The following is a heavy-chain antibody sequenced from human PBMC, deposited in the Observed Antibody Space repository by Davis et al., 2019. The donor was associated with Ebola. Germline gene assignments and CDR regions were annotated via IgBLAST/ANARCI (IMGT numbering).Heavy chain of an antibody. D-gene: IGHD2-2*01. Sequence: GESLKISCNVSGLTFCNYAMNWVRQVPGKGLQWVSYINPAGTPVYYEDSVRGRFTISRDNAENSVYLQMNSLTTEDTALYYWAPSLLWWGQGTMVTVSS. CDR2: INPAGTPV. J-gene: IGHJ3*01. V-gene: IGHV3-48*03. CDR3: APSLLW. CDR1: GLTFCNYA.